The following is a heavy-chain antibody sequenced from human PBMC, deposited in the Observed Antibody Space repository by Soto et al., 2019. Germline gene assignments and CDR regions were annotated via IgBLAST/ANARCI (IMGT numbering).Heavy chain of an antibody. V-gene: IGHV3-23*01. CDR2: ISGSGGST. J-gene: IGHJ6*02. CDR1: GFTFSTHA. D-gene: IGHD6-25*01. CDR3: AKSAASEDDYFYYGLDV. Sequence: LRLSCAASGFTFSTHAMSWVREAPGKGLEWVSAISGSGGSTYYADSVKGRFTISRDNSKNTLYLQMNSLRAEDTAVYYCAKSAASEDDYFYYGLDVWGQGTTVT.